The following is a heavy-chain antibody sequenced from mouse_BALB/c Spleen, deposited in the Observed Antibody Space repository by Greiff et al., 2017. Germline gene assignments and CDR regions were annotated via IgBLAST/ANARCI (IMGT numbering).Heavy chain of an antibody. J-gene: IGHJ2*01. Sequence: VQLQQSGAELVKPGASVKLSCKASGYTFTSYYMYWVKQRPGQGLEWIGGINPSNGGTNFNEKFKSKATLTVDKSSSTAYMQLSSLTSEDSAVYYCTRRPKTGTLDYWGQGTTLTVSS. V-gene: IGHV1S81*02. CDR3: TRRPKTGTLDY. CDR1: GYTFTSYY. D-gene: IGHD4-1*01. CDR2: INPSNGGT.